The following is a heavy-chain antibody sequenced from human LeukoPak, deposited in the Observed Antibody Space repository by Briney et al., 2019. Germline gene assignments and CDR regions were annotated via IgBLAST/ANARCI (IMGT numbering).Heavy chain of an antibody. Sequence: GGSLRLSCAASGFTFSDYSMNWVRQAPGKGLEWISYISGSGTIYYADSVKGRFTISRDNAERLVYLQMNSMRAEDAAVYYCTNFKPPAPDALDVWGQGTLITVSS. CDR2: ISGSGTI. D-gene: IGHD2/OR15-2a*01. CDR1: GFTFSDYS. CDR3: TNFKPPAPDALDV. V-gene: IGHV3-48*01. J-gene: IGHJ3*01.